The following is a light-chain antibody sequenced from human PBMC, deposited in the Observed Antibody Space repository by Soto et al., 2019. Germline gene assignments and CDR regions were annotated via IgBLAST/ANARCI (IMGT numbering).Light chain of an antibody. CDR1: QDIRDE. CDR3: LQDHNYPHS. J-gene: IGKJ2*03. Sequence: AIQMTQSPSSLSASVGDRVTISCRASQDIRDELAWYQQKPGKAPKFLIYSAINLQSGVPSRFSGSGFGTDFTLTISSLQPEDFATYYCLQDHNYPHSFGQGTKLEIK. CDR2: SAI. V-gene: IGKV1-6*01.